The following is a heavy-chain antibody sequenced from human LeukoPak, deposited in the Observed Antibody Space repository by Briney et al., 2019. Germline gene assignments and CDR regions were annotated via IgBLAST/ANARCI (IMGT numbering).Heavy chain of an antibody. Sequence: SETLSLTSAASGGSISSCYWSWIRQPPREVLEWIGNTHYSGGTNYNPSLKSQVTISVDTSMNQSSLKLSSVTASDTAAYYFARCGSNNRFYHYMDDWGKGTTVTVSS. V-gene: IGHV4-59*01. J-gene: IGHJ6*03. CDR3: ARCGSNNRFYHYMDD. D-gene: IGHD2/OR15-2a*01. CDR2: THYSGGT. CDR1: GGSISSCY.